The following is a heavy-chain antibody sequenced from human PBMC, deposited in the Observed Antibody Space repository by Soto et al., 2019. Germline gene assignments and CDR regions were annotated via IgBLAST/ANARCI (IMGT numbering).Heavy chain of an antibody. V-gene: IGHV4-39*02. Sequence: PSETLSLTCTVSGGSISSGPYSWGWIRQPPGEGLEWIATFHYGESTHYNPSLESRVTVSVDTSQNHFSLKVSSVTVADTAVYNCARLGGFCSSTNCYGYYAMDVWGQGTTVTVSS. CDR1: GGSISSGPYS. J-gene: IGHJ6*02. CDR3: ARLGGFCSSTNCYGYYAMDV. D-gene: IGHD2-2*01. CDR2: FHYGEST.